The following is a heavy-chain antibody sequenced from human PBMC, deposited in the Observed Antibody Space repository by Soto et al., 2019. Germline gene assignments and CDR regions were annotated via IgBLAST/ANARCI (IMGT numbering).Heavy chain of an antibody. V-gene: IGHV4-34*01. Sequence: PSETLSLTCAVYGGSFSGYYWSWIRQPPGKGLEWIGEINHSGSTNYNPSLKSRVTISVDTSKNQFSLKLSSVTAADTAVYYCARKRISYYDSSGYLPTYYFDYWGQGTLVTVSS. CDR1: GGSFSGYY. D-gene: IGHD3-22*01. J-gene: IGHJ4*02. CDR2: INHSGST. CDR3: ARKRISYYDSSGYLPTYYFDY.